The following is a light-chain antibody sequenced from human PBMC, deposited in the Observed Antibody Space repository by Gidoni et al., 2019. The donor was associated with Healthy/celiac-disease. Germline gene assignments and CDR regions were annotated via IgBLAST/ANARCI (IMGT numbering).Light chain of an antibody. V-gene: IGKV2-28*01. CDR3: MQALRTWT. CDR2: LGS. J-gene: IGKJ1*01. CDR1: QSLLHSNGYNY. Sequence: DIVMTQSPLSLPVTPGEPASISCRSSQSLLHSNGYNYLDWYLQKPGQSTQLLIYLGSNRASGVPDRFSGSGSGTDFTLKISRVEAEDVGVYYCMQALRTWTFGQGTKVEIK.